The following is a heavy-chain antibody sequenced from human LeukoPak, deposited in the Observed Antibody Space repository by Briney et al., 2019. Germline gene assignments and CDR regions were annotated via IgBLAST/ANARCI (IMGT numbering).Heavy chain of an antibody. CDR2: ICTSGST. J-gene: IGHJ5*02. V-gene: IGHV4-61*02. D-gene: IGHD5-18*01. Sequence: PSQTLSLTCSVSGGSISSGSYYWRWIRQPAGKGLEWIGRICTSGSTNYNPSLKSRVTISVDTSKNQFSLKLSSVTAADTAVYYCARTSYGTGWFDPWGQGTLVTVSS. CDR3: ARTSYGTGWFDP. CDR1: GGSISSGSYY.